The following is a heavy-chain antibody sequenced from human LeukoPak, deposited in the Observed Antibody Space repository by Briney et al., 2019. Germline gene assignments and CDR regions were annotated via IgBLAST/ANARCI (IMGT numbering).Heavy chain of an antibody. J-gene: IGHJ4*02. D-gene: IGHD3-10*01. CDR3: VPSYYYDSGSYPTHYFDY. CDR2: INPNSGGT. V-gene: IGHV1-2*02. CDR1: GYTFTGYY. Sequence: GASVKVSCKASGYTFTGYYMHWVRQAPGQGLEWMGWINPNSGGTNYAQKFQGRVTMTRDTSISTAYMELSRLRSDDTAAYYCVPSYYYDSGSYPTHYFDYWGQGTLVTVSS.